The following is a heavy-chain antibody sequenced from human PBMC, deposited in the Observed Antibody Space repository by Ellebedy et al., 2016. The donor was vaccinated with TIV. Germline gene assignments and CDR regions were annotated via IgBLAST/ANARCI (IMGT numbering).Heavy chain of an antibody. Sequence: SETLSLTXTVSGDSISSNNYYWGWIRQPPGKGLEWIGSFSYSRGTYYNPSLRSRLTISVDTSNNLFSLKLTSVTAADTAVYYCARTFEQEEIGAFHIWGQGTMVTVSS. CDR1: GDSISSNNYY. D-gene: IGHD1/OR15-1a*01. CDR2: FSYSRGT. CDR3: ARTFEQEEIGAFHI. J-gene: IGHJ3*02. V-gene: IGHV4-39*01.